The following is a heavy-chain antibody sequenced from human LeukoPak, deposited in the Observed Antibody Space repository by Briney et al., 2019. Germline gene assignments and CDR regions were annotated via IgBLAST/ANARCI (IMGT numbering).Heavy chain of an antibody. Sequence: ASVKVSCKVSGYTLTELSMHWVRQAPGKGLEWMGGFDPEDGKTIYAQKFQGRVTMTEDTSTDTAYMELSSLRSEDTAVYYCATVEPSYYDSSGYSDWGQGTLVTVSS. CDR1: GYTLTELS. CDR2: FDPEDGKT. V-gene: IGHV1-24*01. CDR3: ATVEPSYYDSSGYSD. D-gene: IGHD3-22*01. J-gene: IGHJ4*02.